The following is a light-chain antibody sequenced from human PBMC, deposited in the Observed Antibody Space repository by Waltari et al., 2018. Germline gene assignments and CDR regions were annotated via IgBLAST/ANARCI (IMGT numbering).Light chain of an antibody. V-gene: IGLV2-14*03. CDR3: SSYISSSTLEL. CDR2: DVS. Sequence: QSALTQPASVSGSPGQSLTLSCTGTSSAVDGYNYVSCYQQHPGKAPKLIIYDVSNRPSGVSNRFSGSKSGNTASLTISGLQAEDEADYYCSSYISSSTLELFGGGTSLTVL. J-gene: IGLJ2*01. CDR1: SSAVDGYNY.